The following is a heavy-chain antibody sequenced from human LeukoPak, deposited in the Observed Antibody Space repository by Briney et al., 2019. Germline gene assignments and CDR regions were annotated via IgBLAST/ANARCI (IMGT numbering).Heavy chain of an antibody. CDR2: INHSEST. CDR1: GGSFSGYY. Sequence: SETLSLTCAVYGGSFSGYYWSWIRQPPGKGLEWIGEINHSESTNYNPSLKSRVTISADTSKNQFSLKLSSVTAADTAVYYCARGGVGYYYDSSAYRAGYFQHWGQGTLVTVSS. V-gene: IGHV4-34*01. J-gene: IGHJ1*01. CDR3: ARGGVGYYYDSSAYRAGYFQH. D-gene: IGHD3-22*01.